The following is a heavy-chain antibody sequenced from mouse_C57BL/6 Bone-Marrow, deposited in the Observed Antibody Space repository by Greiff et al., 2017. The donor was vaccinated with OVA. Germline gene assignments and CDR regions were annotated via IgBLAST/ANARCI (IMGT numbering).Heavy chain of an antibody. Sequence: VKLQESGPGLVQPSQSLSITCTVSGFSLTSYGVHWVRQSPGKGLEWLGVIWRGGSTDYNAAFMSRLSITKDNSKSQVFFKMNSLQADDTAIYYCAKKGDYGNYWYFDVWGTGTTVTVSS. D-gene: IGHD2-1*01. CDR3: AKKGDYGNYWYFDV. V-gene: IGHV2-5*01. CDR1: GFSLTSYG. J-gene: IGHJ1*03. CDR2: IWRGGST.